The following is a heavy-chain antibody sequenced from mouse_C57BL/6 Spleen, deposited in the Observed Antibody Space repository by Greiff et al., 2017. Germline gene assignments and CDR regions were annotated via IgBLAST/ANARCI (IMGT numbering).Heavy chain of an antibody. D-gene: IGHD4-1*02. Sequence: EVKLMESGGGLVKPGGSLKLSCAASGFTFSDYGMHWVRQAPEKGLEWVAYISSGSSTIYYADTVKGRFTISRDNAKNTLFLQMTSLRSEDTAMYYCARRVPQLGAFAYWGQGTLVTVSA. V-gene: IGHV5-17*01. CDR2: ISSGSSTI. CDR3: ARRVPQLGAFAY. J-gene: IGHJ3*01. CDR1: GFTFSDYG.